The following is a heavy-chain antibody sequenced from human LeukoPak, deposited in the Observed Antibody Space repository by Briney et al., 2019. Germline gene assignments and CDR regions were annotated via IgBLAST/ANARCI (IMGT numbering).Heavy chain of an antibody. CDR3: ARDVPSAWGTLNY. V-gene: IGHV3-48*03. J-gene: IGHJ4*02. CDR1: GFTFDNHE. CDR2: ISSVRSTI. Sequence: GGSLTLSCRASGFTFDNHEMNWVRQPPGKGLEWISYISSVRSTIYYADSVNGRFTIYRDNVKNTLYLQMNGLRIEDTAVYYCARDVPSAWGTLNYWGQGTLVTVSS. D-gene: IGHD3-16*01.